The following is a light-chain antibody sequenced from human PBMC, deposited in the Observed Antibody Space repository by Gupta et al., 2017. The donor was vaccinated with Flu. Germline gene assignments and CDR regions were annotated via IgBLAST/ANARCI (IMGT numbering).Light chain of an antibody. Sequence: WYQHLPGPAPRLLIYNDNQRPSGVPDRFSGSKSGTSASLAIGGMQSEDEADYYCAGWDDSLTALSADGSLTGLWVFGGGTKLSVL. V-gene: IGLV1-44*01. J-gene: IGLJ3*02. CDR2: NDN. CDR3: AGWDDSLTALSADGSLTGLWV.